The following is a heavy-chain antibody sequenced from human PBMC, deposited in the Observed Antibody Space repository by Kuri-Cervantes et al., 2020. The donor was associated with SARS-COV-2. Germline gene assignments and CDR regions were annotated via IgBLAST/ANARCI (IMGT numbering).Heavy chain of an antibody. D-gene: IGHD3-10*01. V-gene: IGHV1-2*04. CDR3: AKRLLLWFGEQDWYFDL. CDR2: INPNSGGT. CDR1: GYTFTGYY. J-gene: IGHJ2*01. Sequence: ASVKVSCKASGYTFTGYYMHWVRQAPGQGLEWMGWINPNSGGTNYAQKFQGWVTMTRDTSISTAYMELSRLRSDDTAVYYCAKRLLLWFGEQDWYFDLWGRGTLVTVSS.